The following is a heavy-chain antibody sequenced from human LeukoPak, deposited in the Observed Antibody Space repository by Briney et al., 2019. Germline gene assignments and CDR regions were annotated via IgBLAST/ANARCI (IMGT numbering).Heavy chain of an antibody. D-gene: IGHD3-22*01. CDR2: IRYDGSNK. Sequence: GGSLRLSCAASGFTFSSYAMSWVRQAPGKGLEWVAFIRYDGSNKYYADSVKGRFTISRDNAKNTLYLQMNSLRAEDTAVYYCAKDRLRSLDSSGYRFDYWGQGTRVTVSS. J-gene: IGHJ4*02. V-gene: IGHV3-30*02. CDR1: GFTFSSYA. CDR3: AKDRLRSLDSSGYRFDY.